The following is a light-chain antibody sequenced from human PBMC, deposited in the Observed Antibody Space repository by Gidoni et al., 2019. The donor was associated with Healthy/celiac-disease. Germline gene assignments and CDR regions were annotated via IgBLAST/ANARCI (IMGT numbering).Light chain of an antibody. Sequence: QSALTQPASSSGSPGQSITISCTGTSSDVGGYKYVSWYQQHPGKAPKHIIYDVSNRPSGVSKRFSGSKSGNTACLTISGLQAEDEADYYCSSYTSSSTLVVFGGGTKLTVL. CDR2: DVS. CDR1: SSDVGGYKY. V-gene: IGLV2-14*01. J-gene: IGLJ2*01. CDR3: SSYTSSSTLVV.